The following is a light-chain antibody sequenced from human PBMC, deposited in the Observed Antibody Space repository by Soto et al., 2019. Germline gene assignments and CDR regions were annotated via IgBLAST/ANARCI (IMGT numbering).Light chain of an antibody. CDR3: QQYNYYRT. J-gene: IGKJ1*01. CDR2: AAS. V-gene: IGKV1-5*01. CDR1: QSISSW. Sequence: DIQMTQSPSTLSASVGDRVTITCRASQSISSWLAWYQQKPGKAPKLLIYAASSSQSGVPSRFSGSGSGTEFTLTISSLQPDDFATYYCQQYNYYRTFGQGTKVDIK.